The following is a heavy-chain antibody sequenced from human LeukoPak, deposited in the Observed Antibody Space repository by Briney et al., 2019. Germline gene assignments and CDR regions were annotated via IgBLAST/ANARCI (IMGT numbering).Heavy chain of an antibody. CDR2: ITSDGRIA. V-gene: IGHV3-74*01. D-gene: IGHD6-19*01. CDR3: ARENLAVAGGDY. Sequence: QPGGSLRLSCAASKFTFGAYSMNWVRQAPGKGLVWVSRITSDGRIATYADSVKGRFTSSRDNGKNILFLQMNSLRAEDTAVYYCARENLAVAGGDYWGQGTVVTVSS. J-gene: IGHJ4*02. CDR1: KFTFGAYS.